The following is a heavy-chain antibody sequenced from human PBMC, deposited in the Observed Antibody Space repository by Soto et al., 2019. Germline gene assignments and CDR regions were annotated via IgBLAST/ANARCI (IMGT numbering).Heavy chain of an antibody. CDR3: TTGVVVVPADSYYYYYYMDV. J-gene: IGHJ6*03. V-gene: IGHV3-15*01. CDR1: GFTFSNAW. D-gene: IGHD2-2*01. Sequence: GGSLRLSCAASGFTFSNAWMSWVRQAPGKGLEWVGRIKSKTDGGTTDYAAPMKGRFTISRDDSKNTLYLQMNSLKTEDTAVYYCTTGVVVVPADSYYYYYYMDVWGKGTTVTVSS. CDR2: IKSKTDGGTT.